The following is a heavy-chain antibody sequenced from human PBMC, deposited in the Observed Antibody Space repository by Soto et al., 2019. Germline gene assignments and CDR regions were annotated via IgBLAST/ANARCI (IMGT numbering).Heavy chain of an antibody. CDR3: ARDLGGPIVGAREGWFDT. CDR2: IYTSWST. J-gene: IGHJ5*02. D-gene: IGHD1-26*01. CDR1: GGFISTYF. Sequence: SETLSLTCTVSGGFISTYFWSWSRQPAGKGLQWIGHIYTSWSTNYNPSLKSRVTMSVDTSKNQSSLKLSSVTAAATAVYYCARDLGGPIVGAREGWFDTWGQGTLVTVSS. V-gene: IGHV4-4*07.